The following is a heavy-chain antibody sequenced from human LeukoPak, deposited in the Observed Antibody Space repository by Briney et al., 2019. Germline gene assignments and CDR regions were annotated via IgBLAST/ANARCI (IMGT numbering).Heavy chain of an antibody. D-gene: IGHD6-6*01. CDR2: ISDVGTTT. CDR3: VSRIAARPDY. Sequence: GGSLRLSCAGSGFTFSDYYMNWVRQAPGKGLEWVSYISDVGTTTHYADSVKGRFTISRDNAKNSLYLQMNSLRAEDTAVYYCVSRIAARPDYWGRGTLVTVSS. J-gene: IGHJ4*02. V-gene: IGHV3-11*04. CDR1: GFTFSDYY.